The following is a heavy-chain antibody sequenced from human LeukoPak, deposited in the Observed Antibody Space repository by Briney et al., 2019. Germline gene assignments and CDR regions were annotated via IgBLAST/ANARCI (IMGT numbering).Heavy chain of an antibody. J-gene: IGHJ3*02. CDR3: ATISAQTFDI. V-gene: IGHV3-7*01. CDR1: GFSFRSHW. CDR2: IKPDGSDK. Sequence: GGSLRLSCVGSGFSFRSHWVNWVRQSPGKGLEWVANIKPDGSDKYYTVPRDNAKNSAFLQMNSLRAEDTAIYYCATISAQTFDIWGQGTLVSVSS. D-gene: IGHD5-24*01.